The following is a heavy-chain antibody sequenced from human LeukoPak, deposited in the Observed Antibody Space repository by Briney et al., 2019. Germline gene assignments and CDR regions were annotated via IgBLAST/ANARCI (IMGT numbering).Heavy chain of an antibody. Sequence: SVKVSCKASGGTFSSYTISWVRQAPGQGLEWMGRIIPILGIANYAQKFQGRVTITADKSTSTAYMELSRLRFEDTAVYYCATKGDSSGYYYDYWGQGTLVTVSS. CDR3: ATKGDSSGYYYDY. V-gene: IGHV1-69*02. CDR2: IIPILGIA. J-gene: IGHJ4*02. CDR1: GGTFSSYT. D-gene: IGHD3-22*01.